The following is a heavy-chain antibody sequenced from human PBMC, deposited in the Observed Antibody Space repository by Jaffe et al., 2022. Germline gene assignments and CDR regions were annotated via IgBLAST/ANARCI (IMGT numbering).Heavy chain of an antibody. CDR2: ISGSGGST. Sequence: EVQLLESGGGLVQPGGSLRLSCAASGFTFSSYAMSWVRQAPGKGLEWVSAISGSGGSTYYADSVKGRFTISRDNSKNTLYLQMNSLRAEDTAVYYCAKDSPSYSSGWYDAFDIWGQGTMVTVSS. CDR3: AKDSPSYSSGWYDAFDI. CDR1: GFTFSSYA. D-gene: IGHD6-19*01. J-gene: IGHJ3*02. V-gene: IGHV3-23*01.